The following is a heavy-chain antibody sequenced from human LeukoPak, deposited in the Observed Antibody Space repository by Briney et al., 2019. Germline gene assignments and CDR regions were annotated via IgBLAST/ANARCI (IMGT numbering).Heavy chain of an antibody. CDR2: INSDGSST. J-gene: IGHJ4*02. CDR3: ARDGILTGDPFDY. V-gene: IGHV3-74*01. CDR1: GFPFSSYW. D-gene: IGHD3-9*01. Sequence: PGGSLTLSCAASGFPFSSYWMHWVRQAPGKGLVWVSRINSDGSSTSYADSVKGRFTISRDNAKNTLYLQMNSLRAEGTAVYYCARDGILTGDPFDYCGQGTLVSVSS.